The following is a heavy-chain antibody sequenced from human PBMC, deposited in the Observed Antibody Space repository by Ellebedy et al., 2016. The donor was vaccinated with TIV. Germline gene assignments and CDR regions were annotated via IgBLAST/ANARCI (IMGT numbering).Heavy chain of an antibody. CDR1: GASISSYY. V-gene: IGHV4-59*01. D-gene: IGHD6-13*01. CDR2: IYYSRST. CDR3: ARDDGIAAAGTFYGMDV. Sequence: SETLSLTXTVSGASISSYYWSWIRQPPGKGLEWIGYIYYSRSTNYNPSLKSRVTISVDTSKNQFSLKLSSVTAADTAVYYCARDDGIAAAGTFYGMDVWGQGTTVTVSS. J-gene: IGHJ6*02.